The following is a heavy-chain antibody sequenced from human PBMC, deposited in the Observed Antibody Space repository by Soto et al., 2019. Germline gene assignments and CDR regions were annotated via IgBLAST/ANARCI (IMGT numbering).Heavy chain of an antibody. V-gene: IGHV4-4*07. CDR1: GGSISSYY. D-gene: IGHD3-3*01. Sequence: SSETLSLTCTVSGGSISSYYWSWIRQPAGKGLEWIGRIYTSGSTNYSPALKSRVTMSVDTSKNQFSLKLSSVTAADTAVYYCARDRLEWLLSPPYYYYGMDVWGQGTTVTVSS. CDR2: IYTSGST. J-gene: IGHJ6*02. CDR3: ARDRLEWLLSPPYYYYGMDV.